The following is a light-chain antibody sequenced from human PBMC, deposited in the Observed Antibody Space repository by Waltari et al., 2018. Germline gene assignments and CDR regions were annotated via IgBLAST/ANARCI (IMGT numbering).Light chain of an antibody. CDR1: SSDVGGYDY. Sequence: QSALTQPASVSGSPGQSITISCIGTSSDVGGYDYVSWYQQHPGKAPKLMIYDVSHRPSGVFNRFSVSKSGNTASLTISGLQAEDESDYYCSSYASSSTGVFGGGTKLTVL. J-gene: IGLJ3*02. CDR2: DVS. V-gene: IGLV2-14*03. CDR3: SSYASSSTGV.